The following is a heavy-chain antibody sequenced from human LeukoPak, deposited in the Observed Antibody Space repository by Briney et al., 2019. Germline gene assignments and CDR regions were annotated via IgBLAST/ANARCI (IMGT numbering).Heavy chain of an antibody. J-gene: IGHJ4*02. V-gene: IGHV3-21*01. CDR1: AVTFKTYN. D-gene: IGHD1-26*01. CDR3: TRDRGSYRPIDY. CDR2: ISYTGTYI. Sequence: AGGSLRLSCSASAVTFKTYNMNWVRQVPGKGLEWVSSISYTGTYIYYADSVKGRFTISRDNAENSVYLQMNSLRVEDTAVYYCTRDRGSYRPIDYWGQGTLVTVSS.